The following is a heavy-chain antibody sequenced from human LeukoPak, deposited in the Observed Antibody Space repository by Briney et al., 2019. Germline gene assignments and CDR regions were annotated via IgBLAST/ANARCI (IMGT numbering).Heavy chain of an antibody. CDR3: ARDSPASSGEVDY. V-gene: IGHV3-11*01. J-gene: IGHJ4*02. CDR1: GFTFSDYY. CDR2: ISSSGSTI. Sequence: GGSLRLSCAASGFTFSDYYMSWIRQAPGKGRGWVSYISSSGSTIYYADSVKGRFTISRENANDSLYLQMNSLRAEDTAVYYCARDSPASSGEVDYWGQGTLVTVSS. D-gene: IGHD2-15*01.